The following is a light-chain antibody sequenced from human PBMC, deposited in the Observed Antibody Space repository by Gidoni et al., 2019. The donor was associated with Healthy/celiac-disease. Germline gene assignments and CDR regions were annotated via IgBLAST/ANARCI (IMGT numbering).Light chain of an antibody. CDR1: QSLLHRNGYNY. CDR2: LGS. Sequence: EIVMTQSPLSLPVTPGEPASISCRSSQSLLHRNGYNYLDWYLQKPGQSPQLLIYLGSNRASGVPDRFSGSGSGTDFTLKISRVEAEDVGVYYCMQGLQLGTFXXXTKVEIK. J-gene: IGKJ1*01. CDR3: MQGLQLGT. V-gene: IGKV2-28*01.